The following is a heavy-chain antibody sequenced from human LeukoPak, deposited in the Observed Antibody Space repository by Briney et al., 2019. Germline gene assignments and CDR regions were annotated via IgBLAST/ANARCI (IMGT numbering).Heavy chain of an antibody. D-gene: IGHD5-12*01. J-gene: IGHJ4*02. Sequence: GASVKVSRKASGYTFTSYGISWVRQAPGQGLEWMGWISAYNGNTNYAQKLQGRVTMTTDTSTSTAYMELRSLRSDDTAVYYCARGADIVATGDYFDYWGQGTLVTVSS. V-gene: IGHV1-18*01. CDR3: ARGADIVATGDYFDY. CDR2: ISAYNGNT. CDR1: GYTFTSYG.